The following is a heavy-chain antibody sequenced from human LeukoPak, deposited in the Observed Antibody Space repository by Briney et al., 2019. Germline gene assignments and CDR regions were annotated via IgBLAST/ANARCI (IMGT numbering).Heavy chain of an antibody. V-gene: IGHV4-39*01. CDR3: ARLRTDTYYDFWSGYYFDY. CDR1: GGSISSSSYS. J-gene: IGHJ4*02. D-gene: IGHD3-3*01. Sequence: PSETLSLTCTVSGGSISSSSYSWGWIRQPPGKGLEWIGSIYYSGSTYYNPSLKSRVTISVDTSKNQFSLKLSSVTAADTAVYYCARLRTDTYYDFWSGYYFDYWGQGTLVTVSS. CDR2: IYYSGST.